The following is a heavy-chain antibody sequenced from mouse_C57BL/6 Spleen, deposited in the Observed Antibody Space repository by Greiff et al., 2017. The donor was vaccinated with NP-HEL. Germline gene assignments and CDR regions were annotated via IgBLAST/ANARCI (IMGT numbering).Heavy chain of an antibody. Sequence: VQLQQSGPVLVKPGASVKMSCKASGYTFTDYYMNWVKQSHGKSLEWIGVINPYNGGTSYNQKFKGKATLTVDKSSSTAYMELNSLTSEDSAVYYCAPDYYGSSYGFAYWGQGTLVTVSA. CDR3: APDYYGSSYGFAY. D-gene: IGHD1-1*01. CDR2: INPYNGGT. CDR1: GYTFTDYY. V-gene: IGHV1-19*01. J-gene: IGHJ3*01.